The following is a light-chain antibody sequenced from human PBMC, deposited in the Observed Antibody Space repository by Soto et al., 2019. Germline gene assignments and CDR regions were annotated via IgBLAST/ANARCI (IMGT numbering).Light chain of an antibody. Sequence: EIVLTQSPATLSLSPGERATLSCRASQSVRGNLAWYQQKPGQSPRLLIYGASTRATGIPDRFSGGGSGTDFTLTISRLEPEDFAVYYCQQFSSYPLTFGGGTKVDIK. CDR1: QSVRGN. J-gene: IGKJ4*01. V-gene: IGKV3-20*01. CDR2: GAS. CDR3: QQFSSYPLT.